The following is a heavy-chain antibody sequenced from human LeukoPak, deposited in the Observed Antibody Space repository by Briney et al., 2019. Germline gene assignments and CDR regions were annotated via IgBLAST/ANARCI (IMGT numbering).Heavy chain of an antibody. CDR3: AREKKRFLEWLSDYYGMDV. CDR2: INPSGGST. D-gene: IGHD3-3*01. V-gene: IGHV1-46*01. J-gene: IGHJ6*02. Sequence: ASVKVSCKASGYTFTSYYMHWVRQAPGQGLVWMGIINPSGGSTSYAQKFQGRVTMTRDTSTSTVYMELSSLRSEDTAVYYCAREKKRFLEWLSDYYGMDVWGQGTTVTVSS. CDR1: GYTFTSYY.